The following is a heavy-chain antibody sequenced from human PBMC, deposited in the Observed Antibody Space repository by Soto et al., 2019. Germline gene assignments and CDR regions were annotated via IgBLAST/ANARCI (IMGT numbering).Heavy chain of an antibody. CDR2: IIPIFGTA. D-gene: IGHD3-22*01. Sequence: GASVKVSCKASGGTFSSYAISWARQAPGQGLEWMGGIIPIFGTANYAQKFQGRVTITADESTSTAHMELSSLRSEDTAVFYCARVFREGNYDSSDNDYWGQGTLVTVSS. J-gene: IGHJ4*02. CDR1: GGTFSSYA. CDR3: ARVFREGNYDSSDNDY. V-gene: IGHV1-69*13.